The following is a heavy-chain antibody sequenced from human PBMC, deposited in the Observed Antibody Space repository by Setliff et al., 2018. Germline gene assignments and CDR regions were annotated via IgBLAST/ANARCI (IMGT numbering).Heavy chain of an antibody. J-gene: IGHJ5*02. Sequence: SETLSLTCAVSGFSISSGYYWGWIRQPPGKGLEWIVNIHHSGKAYYNPSLKSRVTMSVDTSKNHVSLKPSSVTAADTAVYYCARAHTWSLPNDNSGYPGWFDPWGQGTLVTASS. CDR3: ARAHTWSLPNDNSGYPGWFDP. V-gene: IGHV4-38-2*01. CDR2: IHHSGKA. D-gene: IGHD3-22*01. CDR1: GFSISSGYY.